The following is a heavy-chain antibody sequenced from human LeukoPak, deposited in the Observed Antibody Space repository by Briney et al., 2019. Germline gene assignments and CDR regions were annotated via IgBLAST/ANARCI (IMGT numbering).Heavy chain of an antibody. J-gene: IGHJ4*02. Sequence: SETLSLTCAVYGGSFSGYYWSWIRQPPGKGLEWIGEINDSGSTNYNPSLKSRVTISVATSKKQFSLKVTSVTAADTAVYYCARHLSGITGYTYGRGIDYWGQGTLLTVSS. CDR2: INDSGST. CDR3: ARHLSGITGYTYGRGIDY. V-gene: IGHV4-34*01. D-gene: IGHD5-18*01. CDR1: GGSFSGYY.